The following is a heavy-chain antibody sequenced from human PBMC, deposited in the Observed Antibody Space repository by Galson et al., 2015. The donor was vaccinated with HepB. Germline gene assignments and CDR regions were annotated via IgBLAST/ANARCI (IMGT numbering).Heavy chain of an antibody. CDR2: IIPILGIA. J-gene: IGHJ6*03. CDR3: ARDLLSPEGEDYYYRDV. CDR1: GGTFSSYA. D-gene: IGHD1-26*01. Sequence: SVKVSCKASGGTFSSYAISWVRQAPGQGLEWMGRIIPILGIANYAQKFQGRVTITADKSTSTAYMELSSLRSEDTAVYYCARDLLSPEGEDYYYRDVWGKGTTVTVSS. V-gene: IGHV1-69*04.